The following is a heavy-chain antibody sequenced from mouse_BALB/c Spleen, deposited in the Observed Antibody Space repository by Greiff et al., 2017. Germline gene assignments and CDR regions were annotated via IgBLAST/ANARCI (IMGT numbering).Heavy chain of an antibody. J-gene: IGHJ4*01. D-gene: IGHD2-10*01. V-gene: IGHV2-6-7*01. Sequence: VKLVESGPGLVAPSQSLSITCTVSGFSLTGYGVNWVRQPPGKGLEWLGMIWGDGSTDYNSALKSRLSISKDNSKSQVFLKMNSLQTDDTARYYCARDPYYGNYDVRLYAMDYWGQGTSVTVSS. CDR1: GFSLTGYG. CDR2: IWGDGST. CDR3: ARDPYYGNYDVRLYAMDY.